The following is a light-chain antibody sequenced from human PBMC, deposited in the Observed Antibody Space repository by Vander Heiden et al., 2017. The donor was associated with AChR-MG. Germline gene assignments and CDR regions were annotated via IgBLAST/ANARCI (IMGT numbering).Light chain of an antibody. CDR3: SSYTSSTSYV. Sequence: QSALTQPASVSGSPGQSIPIPCPGTNSAVAGYDHVSWYQQHPGKAPKLMIYDVTNRPSGVSNRFSASKSGNTAALTISGLQTEDEADYYCSSYTSSTSYVFGSGTKLTVL. J-gene: IGLJ1*01. CDR2: DVT. CDR1: NSAVAGYDH. V-gene: IGLV2-14*01.